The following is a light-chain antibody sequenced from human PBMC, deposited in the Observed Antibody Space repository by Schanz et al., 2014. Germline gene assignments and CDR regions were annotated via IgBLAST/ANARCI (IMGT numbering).Light chain of an antibody. CDR1: SSDVGTYNY. CDR2: DVS. Sequence: QSALTQPASVSGSPGQSITISCTGTSSDVGTYNYVSWYQHHPGKAPKLMIYDVSDRPSGVSNRFSGSKSGNTASLTISGLQTEDEADYYCCSYAGTITPYVFGTGTKVTVL. J-gene: IGLJ1*01. CDR3: CSYAGTITPYV. V-gene: IGLV2-14*03.